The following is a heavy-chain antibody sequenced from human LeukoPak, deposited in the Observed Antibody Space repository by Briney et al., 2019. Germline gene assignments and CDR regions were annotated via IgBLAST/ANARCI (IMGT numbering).Heavy chain of an antibody. J-gene: IGHJ5*02. CDR2: IYYSGST. Sequence: SETLSLTCTVSGGSISIATYSWGWIRQPPGKGLEWIGNIYYSGSTNYNPSLKSRLTISVDTSKNQFSLKLSSVTAADTAVYHCARLSTGGTSYVRGDWFDPWGQGTLVTVSS. D-gene: IGHD2-8*02. CDR3: ARLSTGGTSYVRGDWFDP. V-gene: IGHV4-39*01. CDR1: GGSISIATYS.